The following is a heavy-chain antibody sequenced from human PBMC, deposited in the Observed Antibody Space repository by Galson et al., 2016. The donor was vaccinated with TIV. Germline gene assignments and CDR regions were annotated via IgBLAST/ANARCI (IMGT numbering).Heavy chain of an antibody. J-gene: IGHJ4*02. CDR2: VYPDDSDT. CDR1: GYSFATYW. Sequence: QSGAEVTKPGESLKISCEASGYSFATYWIAWVRQKPGKGLEWMGIVYPDDSDTTYNPSFQGQVTFSADKSNNTAFLQWSSLEASDTAMYYCARRGPRYGTVGYWGQGTTVTVSS. CDR3: ARRGPRYGTVGY. V-gene: IGHV5-51*01. D-gene: IGHD4-17*01.